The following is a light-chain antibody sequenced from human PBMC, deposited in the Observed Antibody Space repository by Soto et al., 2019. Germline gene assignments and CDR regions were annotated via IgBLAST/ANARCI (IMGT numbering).Light chain of an antibody. CDR2: GNT. CDR1: STNLGAGYE. CDR3: QSYDNRLTAVV. V-gene: IGLV1-40*01. J-gene: IGLJ2*01. Sequence: QSVLTQPPSVSGAPGQRVTISCTGRSTNLGAGYEVHWYQHVPGTAPTLLISGNTNRPSGVPDRFSGSKSGTSASLAISGLQAADEADYYGQSYDNRLTAVVFGGGTKLTVL.